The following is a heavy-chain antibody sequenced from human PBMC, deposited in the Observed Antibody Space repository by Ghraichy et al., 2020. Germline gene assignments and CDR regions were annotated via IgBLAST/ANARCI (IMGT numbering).Heavy chain of an antibody. CDR2: ISYDGSNK. J-gene: IGHJ3*02. D-gene: IGHD3-22*01. CDR1: GFTFSSYA. V-gene: IGHV3-30*04. Sequence: GGSLRLSCAASGFTFSSYAMHWVRQAPGKGLEWVAVISYDGSNKYYADSVKGRFTISRDNSKNTLYLQMNSLRAEDTAVYYCARGGVVVVHDAFDIWGQGTMVTVSS. CDR3: ARGGVVVVHDAFDI.